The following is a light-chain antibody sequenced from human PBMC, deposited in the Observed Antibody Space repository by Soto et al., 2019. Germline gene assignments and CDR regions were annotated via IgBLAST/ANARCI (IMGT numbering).Light chain of an antibody. Sequence: QSVLTQPASVTGSPGQSITISCTGSNSDVGGYNYVSWYQQYPGKPPKLMIYDVSNRPSGVSHRFSGSKSGYAASLTISGLKAEDEAHYYCISHTSSSTSVVFGGATKLTVL. V-gene: IGLV2-14*03. CDR3: ISHTSSSTSVV. J-gene: IGLJ2*01. CDR1: NSDVGGYNY. CDR2: DVS.